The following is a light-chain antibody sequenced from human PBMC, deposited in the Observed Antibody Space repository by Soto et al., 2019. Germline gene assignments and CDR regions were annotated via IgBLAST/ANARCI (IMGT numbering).Light chain of an antibody. CDR1: SSNIGAGYD. CDR3: QSYDSSLSGVV. Sequence: QSVLTQPPSVSGAPGQRVTISYTGRSSNIGAGYDVHWYQQLPGTAPKLLIYGNSNRPSGVPDRFSGSKSGTSASLAITGLQAEDEADYYGQSYDSSLSGVVFGGGTKVTVL. CDR2: GNS. V-gene: IGLV1-40*01. J-gene: IGLJ2*01.